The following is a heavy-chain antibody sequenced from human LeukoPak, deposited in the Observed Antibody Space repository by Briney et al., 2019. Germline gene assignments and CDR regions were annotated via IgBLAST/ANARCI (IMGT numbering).Heavy chain of an antibody. CDR3: ARTPSNDYGDYEGNGMDV. Sequence: SVKVSCKASGGTFSSYAISWVRQAPGQGLEWMGRIIPILGIANYAQKFQGRVTITADKSTSTAYMELSSLRSEDTAVYYCARTPSNDYGDYEGNGMDVWGQGTTVTVSS. V-gene: IGHV1-69*04. CDR1: GGTFSSYA. J-gene: IGHJ6*02. CDR2: IIPILGIA. D-gene: IGHD4-17*01.